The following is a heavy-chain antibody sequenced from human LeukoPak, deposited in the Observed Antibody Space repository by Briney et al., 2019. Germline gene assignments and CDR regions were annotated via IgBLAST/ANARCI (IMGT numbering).Heavy chain of an antibody. J-gene: IGHJ5*02. V-gene: IGHV1-8*03. CDR1: GYTFTSYD. D-gene: IGHD6-19*01. CDR3: ARAPYSSGWSAWFDP. CDR2: MNPDSGNT. Sequence: GASVKVSCKASGYTFTSYDINWVRQATGQGLEWMGWMNPDSGNTGYAQKFQGRVTITRNTSISTAYMELSSLRSEDTAVYYCARAPYSSGWSAWFDPWGQGTLVTVSS.